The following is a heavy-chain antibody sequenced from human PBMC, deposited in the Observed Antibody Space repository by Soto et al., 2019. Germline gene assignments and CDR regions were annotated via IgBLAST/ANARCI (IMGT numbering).Heavy chain of an antibody. CDR2: ISYDGSNK. V-gene: IGHV3-30*18. D-gene: IGHD2-15*01. CDR3: AKDLGYCSGGSCWVWEHYYYGMDV. J-gene: IGHJ6*02. Sequence: QVQLVESGGGVVQPGRSLRLSCAASGFTFSSYGMHWVRQAPGKGLEWVAVISYDGSNKYYADSVKGRFTISRDNSKNTLYLQMNSLRAEDTAVYYCAKDLGYCSGGSCWVWEHYYYGMDVRGQGTTVTVSS. CDR1: GFTFSSYG.